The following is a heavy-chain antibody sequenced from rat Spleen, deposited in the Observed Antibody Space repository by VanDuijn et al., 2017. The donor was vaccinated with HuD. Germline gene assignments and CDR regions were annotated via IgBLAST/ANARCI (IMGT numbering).Heavy chain of an antibody. CDR2: ISVSGCSP. V-gene: IGHV5-19*01. CDR3: AAAGTRVSRFAY. J-gene: IGHJ3*01. Sequence: EVQLVESGGGLVQPGRSLKLSCSASGFTFSNFGMHWIRQAPTKGLEWVASISVSGCSPYYRDSVKGRFTLSRENSKSTLYLQMDSLRSEDTATYYCAAAGTRVSRFAYWGQGTLVTVSS. D-gene: IGHD1-4*01. CDR1: GFTFSNFG.